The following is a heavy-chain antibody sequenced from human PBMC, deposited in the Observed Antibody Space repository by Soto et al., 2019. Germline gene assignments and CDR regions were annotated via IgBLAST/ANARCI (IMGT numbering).Heavy chain of an antibody. CDR2: ISYDGSNK. CDR1: GFTFSSYG. V-gene: IGHV3-30*18. D-gene: IGHD5-18*01. J-gene: IGHJ4*02. Sequence: QVQLVESGGGVVQPGRSLRLSCAASGFTFSSYGMHWVRQAPGKGLEWVAVISYDGSNKYYADSVKGRFTSSRDNSKNTRYLQMNSLRAEDTAVYYCAKAAGYSYGPFDYWGQGTLVTVSS. CDR3: AKAAGYSYGPFDY.